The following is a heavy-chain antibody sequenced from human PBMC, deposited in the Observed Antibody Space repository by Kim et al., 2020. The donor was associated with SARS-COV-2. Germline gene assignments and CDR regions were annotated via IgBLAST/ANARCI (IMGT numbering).Heavy chain of an antibody. Sequence: GGSLRLSCAASGFTFSSYAMSWVRQAPGKGLEWVSVIYSGGSSTYYADSVKGRFTISRDNPKNTLYLQMNSLRAEDTAVYYCAKDLGGFGEFDYWGQGTLVTVSS. V-gene: IGHV3-23*03. J-gene: IGHJ4*02. D-gene: IGHD3-10*01. CDR2: IYSGGSST. CDR3: AKDLGGFGEFDY. CDR1: GFTFSSYA.